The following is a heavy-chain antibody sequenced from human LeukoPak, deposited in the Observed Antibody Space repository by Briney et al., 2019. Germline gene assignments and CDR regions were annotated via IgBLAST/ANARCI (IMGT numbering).Heavy chain of an antibody. Sequence: SETLSLTCTASGGSISSYYWSWIRQPPGKGLEWIGYIYYSGSTNYNPSLKSRVTISVDTSKNQFSLKLSSVTAADTAVYYCAGALSSGYYCDYWGQGTLVTVSS. D-gene: IGHD3-22*01. J-gene: IGHJ4*02. CDR1: GGSISSYY. V-gene: IGHV4-59*08. CDR3: AGALSSGYYCDY. CDR2: IYYSGST.